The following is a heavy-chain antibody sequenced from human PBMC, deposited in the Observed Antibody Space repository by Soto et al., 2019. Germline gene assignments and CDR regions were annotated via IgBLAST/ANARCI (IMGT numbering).Heavy chain of an antibody. CDR1: GGSISSYY. V-gene: IGHV4-59*01. CDR2: IYYSGST. J-gene: IGHJ4*02. D-gene: IGHD5-18*01. Sequence: SETLSLTCTVSGGSISSYYWSWIRQPPGKGLEWIGYIYYSGSTNYNPSLKSRVTISVDTSKNQFSLKLSSVTAADTAVYYCARDGWGGYSYGPFDYWGQGTLVTVSS. CDR3: ARDGWGGYSYGPFDY.